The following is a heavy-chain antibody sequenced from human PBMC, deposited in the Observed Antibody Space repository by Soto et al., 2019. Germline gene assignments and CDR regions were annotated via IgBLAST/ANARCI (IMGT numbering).Heavy chain of an antibody. J-gene: IGHJ6*02. CDR1: GYTFTSYA. V-gene: IGHV1-3*01. Sequence: QVQLVQSGAEVKKPGASVKVSCKASGYTFTSYAMHWVRQAPGRRLEWMGWINAGNGNRKYSQKFQGRVTITRDTSASTAYMELSSLRSEDTAVYYCARDPSGYYGMDVWGQGTTVTVSS. CDR2: INAGNGNR. D-gene: IGHD3-10*01. CDR3: ARDPSGYYGMDV.